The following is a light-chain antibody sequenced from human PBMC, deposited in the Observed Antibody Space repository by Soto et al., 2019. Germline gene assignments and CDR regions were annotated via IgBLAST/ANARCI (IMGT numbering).Light chain of an antibody. CDR1: RSVSSY. Sequence: EIVLTQSPATRSLSPGESATLSCRATRSVSSYLAWYQQQPGQAPRLLIYGASSRATGIPVRFSGSGSGTEFTLTISSLQSEDFAVYYCQQYNNWPLTFGQGTRLEIK. CDR2: GAS. V-gene: IGKV3-15*01. CDR3: QQYNNWPLT. J-gene: IGKJ5*01.